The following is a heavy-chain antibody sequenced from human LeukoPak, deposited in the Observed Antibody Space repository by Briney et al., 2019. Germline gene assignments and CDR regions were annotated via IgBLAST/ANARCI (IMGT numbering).Heavy chain of an antibody. J-gene: IGHJ6*03. Sequence: ASVKVSCKASGYTFTSYGISWVRQAPGQGLEWMGWINPNSGGTNYAQKFQGRVTMTRDTSISTAYMELSRLRSDDTAVYSCARGAGYSYESYYYYMDVWGKGTTVTVSS. CDR3: ARGAGYSYESYYYYMDV. D-gene: IGHD5-18*01. CDR1: GYTFTSYG. V-gene: IGHV1-2*02. CDR2: INPNSGGT.